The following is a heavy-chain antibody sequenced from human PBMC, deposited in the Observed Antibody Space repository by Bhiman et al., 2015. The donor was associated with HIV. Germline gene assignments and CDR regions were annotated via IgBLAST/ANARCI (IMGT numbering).Heavy chain of an antibody. J-gene: IGHJ4*02. CDR2: IRNQANRYTT. CDR1: GFTFSDHY. CDR3: ARDPTNTGYFDY. V-gene: IGHV3-72*01. D-gene: IGHD2-8*02. Sequence: EVQLVESGGGLVQPGGSLRLSCVASGFTFSDHYMDWFRQAPGKGLEWVGRIRNQANRYTTEYAASVKGRFTASRDDSKNSLYLQMNSLRTEDTAMYYCARDPTNTGYFDYWGQGTLVTVSS.